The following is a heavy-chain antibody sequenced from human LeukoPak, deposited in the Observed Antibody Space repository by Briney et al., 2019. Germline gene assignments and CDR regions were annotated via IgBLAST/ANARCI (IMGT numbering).Heavy chain of an antibody. CDR2: FDPEDGET. J-gene: IGHJ1*01. V-gene: IGHV1-24*01. CDR1: GYTLTELS. D-gene: IGHD1-26*01. Sequence: ASVKVSCDVSGYTLTELSMHWVRQAPGKGLEWMGGFDPEDGETIYAQKFQGRVTMTEDTSTGTAYMELSSLRSEDTAVYYCATYRRWELLTIAAEYFQHWGQGTLVTVSS. CDR3: ATYRRWELLTIAAEYFQH.